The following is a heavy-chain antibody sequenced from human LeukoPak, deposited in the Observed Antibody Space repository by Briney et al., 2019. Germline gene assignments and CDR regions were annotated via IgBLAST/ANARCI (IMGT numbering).Heavy chain of an antibody. V-gene: IGHV5-51*01. CDR2: IFSGDSDT. CDR3: ARSVERRMAPTN. CDR1: GYSFTSYW. J-gene: IGHJ4*02. D-gene: IGHD5-24*01. Sequence: GESLKISCKASGYSFTSYWIGWVRQMPGKGLEWMGVIFSGDSDTRYSPSFQGQVTFSADKSISTAYVQWSSLKASDTAMYYCARSVERRMAPTNWGQGTLVTVSS.